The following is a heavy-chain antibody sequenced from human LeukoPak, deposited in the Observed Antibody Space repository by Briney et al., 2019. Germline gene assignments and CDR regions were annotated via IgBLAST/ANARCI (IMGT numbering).Heavy chain of an antibody. CDR2: INHSGSV. D-gene: IGHD6-19*01. CDR1: DGSFSGYY. V-gene: IGHV4-34*01. CDR3: ATKPAPVAGTVFLWFDP. Sequence: SETLSLTCAVYDGSFSGYYWSWIRQPPGKGLEWIGEINHSGSVNYNPSLKSRVTISVDTFKNQFSLKLNSVTAADTAVYYCATKPAPVAGTVFLWFDPWGQGTLVTVSS. J-gene: IGHJ5*02.